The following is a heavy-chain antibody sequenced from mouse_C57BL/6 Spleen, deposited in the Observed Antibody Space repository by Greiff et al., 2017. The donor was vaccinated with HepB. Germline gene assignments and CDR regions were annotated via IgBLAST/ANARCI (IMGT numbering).Heavy chain of an antibody. CDR1: GFSLTSYG. V-gene: IGHV2-6-1*01. Sequence: VQLKESGPGLVAPSQSLSITCTVSGFSLTSYGVHWVRQPPGKGLEWLVVIWSDGSTTYNSAPKSRLSISKDNSKSQVFLKMNSLQTDDTAMYYCARHKTAQATDAMDYWGQGTSVTVSS. D-gene: IGHD3-2*02. CDR2: IWSDGST. J-gene: IGHJ4*01. CDR3: ARHKTAQATDAMDY.